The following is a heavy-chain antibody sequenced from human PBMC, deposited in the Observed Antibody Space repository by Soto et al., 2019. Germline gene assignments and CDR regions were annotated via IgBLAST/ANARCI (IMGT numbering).Heavy chain of an antibody. Sequence: QVQLVQSGAEVKKPGSSVKVSCKASGGTFSTYTIAWVRQAPGQGLEWMGLILPILDVANYAQKFQGRVTFTADKSTTTAYLALFSLRSDDTAVYYCVGGYNGRLDYWGQGTLVTVSS. V-gene: IGHV1-69*02. D-gene: IGHD5-12*01. J-gene: IGHJ4*02. CDR3: VGGYNGRLDY. CDR1: GGTFSTYT. CDR2: ILPILDVA.